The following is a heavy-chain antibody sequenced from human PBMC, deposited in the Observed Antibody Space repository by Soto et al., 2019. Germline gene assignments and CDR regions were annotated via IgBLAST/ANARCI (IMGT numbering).Heavy chain of an antibody. J-gene: IGHJ5*01. Sequence: QVQLQESGPGLVKPSETLSLTCTVSGVSISSYHWSWIRQPPGKGLEWIGYIYSSGRTKSSPSLIIRVTVSADRFNNRLSLKMSALTAADTAVYLWAGLSSDYWFGSWGQGSLVAVSS. V-gene: IGHV4-4*09. CDR3: AGLSSDYWFGS. CDR1: GVSISSYH. CDR2: IYSSGRT. D-gene: IGHD6-19*01.